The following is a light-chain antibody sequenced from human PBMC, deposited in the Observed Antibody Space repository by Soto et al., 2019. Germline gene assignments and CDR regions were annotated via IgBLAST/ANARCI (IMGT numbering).Light chain of an antibody. CDR2: LEGSGSY. J-gene: IGLJ3*02. V-gene: IGLV4-60*02. CDR3: ETWDFNTRV. CDR1: SGYSSYI. Sequence: QSVLTQSSSASASLGSSVKLTCTLSSGYSSYIIAWHQQQPGKAPRYLMKLEGSGSYNKGSEVPDRFSGSSSGADRYLTISNLQFEDEADYYCETWDFNTRVFGGGTKLTVL.